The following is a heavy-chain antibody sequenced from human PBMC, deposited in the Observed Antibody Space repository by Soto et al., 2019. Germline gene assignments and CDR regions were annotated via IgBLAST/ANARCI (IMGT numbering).Heavy chain of an antibody. CDR2: ISAYNGNT. CDR1: GYTFTSYG. CDR3: ARAAYYDSSGYPLGAFDI. V-gene: IGHV1-18*01. Sequence: ASVKVSCKASGYTFTSYGISWVRQAPGQGLEWMGWISAYNGNTNYAQKLQGRVTMTTDTSTSTAYMELRSLRSDDTAVYYCARAAYYDSSGYPLGAFDIWGQGTMVTVSS. J-gene: IGHJ3*02. D-gene: IGHD3-22*01.